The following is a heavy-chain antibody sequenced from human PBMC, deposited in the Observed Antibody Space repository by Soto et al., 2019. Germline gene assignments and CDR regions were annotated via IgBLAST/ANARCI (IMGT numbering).Heavy chain of an antibody. Sequence: ASVKVSCNASGYTFTSYGISWVRQAPGQGLEWMGWISAYNGNTNYAQKLQGRVTMTTDTSTSTAYMELRSLRSDDTAVYYCARDMGAAAVVVPAADYWGQGTLVTVSS. CDR1: GYTFTSYG. D-gene: IGHD2-2*01. CDR3: ARDMGAAAVVVPAADY. CDR2: ISAYNGNT. V-gene: IGHV1-18*01. J-gene: IGHJ4*02.